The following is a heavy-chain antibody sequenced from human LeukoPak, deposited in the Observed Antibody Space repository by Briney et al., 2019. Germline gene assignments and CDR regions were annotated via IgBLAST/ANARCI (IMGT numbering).Heavy chain of an antibody. CDR2: IGTAGDP. D-gene: IGHD6-25*01. CDR1: GFTFSSYD. J-gene: IGHJ5*02. Sequence: PGGSLRLSCAASGFTFSSYDMHWVRQATGKGLEWVSAIGTAGDPYYPGSVKGRFTISRENAKNSLYLQMSSLRSEDTALYFCVRESETSGWFDHWGQGTLVTVSS. V-gene: IGHV3-13*05. CDR3: VRESETSGWFDH.